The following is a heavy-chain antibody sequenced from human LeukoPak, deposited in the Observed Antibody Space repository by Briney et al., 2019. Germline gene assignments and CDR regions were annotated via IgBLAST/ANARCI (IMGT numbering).Heavy chain of an antibody. D-gene: IGHD5-24*01. J-gene: IGHJ3*01. CDR1: GFTFRDAA. CDR2: ISSSGNNA. V-gene: IGHV3-23*01. CDR3: AKHIQLST. Sequence: GGSLRLSCAVSGFTFRDAAMTWVRQAPRKGLEWVSLISSSGNNAYYADSVKGRFTISRDNSTNTLSLQMNSLRVEDTAIYYCAKHIQLSTWGLGTMVTVSS.